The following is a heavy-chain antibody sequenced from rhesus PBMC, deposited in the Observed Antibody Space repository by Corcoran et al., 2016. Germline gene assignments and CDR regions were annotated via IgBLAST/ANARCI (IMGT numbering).Heavy chain of an antibody. CDR2: IYGSGSSP. D-gene: IGHD7-45*01. J-gene: IGHJ4*01. V-gene: IGHV4S11*01. CDR3: ASSTGTSFDY. Sequence: QVQLQESGPGLVKPSETLSLICAVSGGSISSSYLSWIRQAPGKGMEWIGYIYGSGSSPNYNPSLKSLVTLSVDTSTNQLSLKLSSVTAADTAVYYCASSTGTSFDYWGQGVLVTVSS. CDR1: GGSISSSY.